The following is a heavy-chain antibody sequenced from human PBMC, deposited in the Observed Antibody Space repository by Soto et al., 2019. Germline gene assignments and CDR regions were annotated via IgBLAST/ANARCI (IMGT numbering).Heavy chain of an antibody. J-gene: IGHJ6*02. CDR3: AKDRGIAVAGTYYYGMDV. Sequence: GGSLRLSCAASGFTFSSYAMSWVRQAPGKGLEWVSAISGSGGSTYYADSVKGRFTISRDNSKNTLYLQMNSLRAEDTAVYYCAKDRGIAVAGTYYYGMDVWGQGTTVTVSS. CDR2: ISGSGGST. D-gene: IGHD6-19*01. CDR1: GFTFSSYA. V-gene: IGHV3-23*01.